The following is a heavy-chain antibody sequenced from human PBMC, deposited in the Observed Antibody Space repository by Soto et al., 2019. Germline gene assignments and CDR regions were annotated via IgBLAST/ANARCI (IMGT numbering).Heavy chain of an antibody. CDR2: ISYDGSNK. V-gene: IGHV3-30-3*01. D-gene: IGHD6-6*01. Sequence: GGSLGLSCAASGFTLSSYAMHWGRQAPGKGLEWVAVISYDGSNKYYADSVKGRFTISRDNSKNTLYLLMNSLRAEDTAVYYCARAGSSSSSYYDGMDVWGQGTTVTVSS. J-gene: IGHJ6*02. CDR1: GFTLSSYA. CDR3: ARAGSSSSSYYDGMDV.